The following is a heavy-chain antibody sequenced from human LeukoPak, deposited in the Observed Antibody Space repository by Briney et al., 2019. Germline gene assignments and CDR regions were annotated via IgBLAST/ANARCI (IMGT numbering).Heavy chain of an antibody. CDR1: GGTFSSYA. D-gene: IGHD4-17*01. V-gene: IGHV1-69*13. CDR2: FIPIFGTA. Sequence: SLKGSCKAYGGTFSSYAISWVRQAPGHGLEWMGGFIPIFGTANAAQKFQGRVTITADESTSTAYMELSSLRSEDTAVYYCARDLDYGDYGYAFDIWGQGTMVTVSS. J-gene: IGHJ3*02. CDR3: ARDLDYGDYGYAFDI.